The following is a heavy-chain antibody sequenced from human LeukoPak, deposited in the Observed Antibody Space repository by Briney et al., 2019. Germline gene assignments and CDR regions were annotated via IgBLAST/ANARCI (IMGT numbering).Heavy chain of an antibody. CDR2: IYYSGST. CDR1: GGSISSGDYY. D-gene: IGHD2-15*01. J-gene: IGHJ5*02. Sequence: PSQTLSLTCTVSGGSISSGDYYWSWIRQPPGKGLERIGDIYYSGSTYYNPSLKSRVTISVDTSKNQFSLKLSSVTAADTAVYYCAREIPYCSGGSCSTLGWFDPWGQGTLVTVSS. CDR3: AREIPYCSGGSCSTLGWFDP. V-gene: IGHV4-30-4*01.